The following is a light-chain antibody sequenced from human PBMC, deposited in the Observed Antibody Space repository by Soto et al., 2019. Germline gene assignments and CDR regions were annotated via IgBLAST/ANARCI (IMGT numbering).Light chain of an antibody. CDR1: SSDVGSYNR. CDR2: DVS. CDR3: SSYTSSNTYV. J-gene: IGLJ1*01. V-gene: IGLV2-18*02. Sequence: QSVLTQPPSVSGSPGHSVALSCPGTSSDVGSYNRVSWYQQPPGSAPKLMIYDVSNRPSGVPDRFSGSKSGNAASLTISGLQAEDEADYYCSSYTSSNTYVFGTGTKVTVL.